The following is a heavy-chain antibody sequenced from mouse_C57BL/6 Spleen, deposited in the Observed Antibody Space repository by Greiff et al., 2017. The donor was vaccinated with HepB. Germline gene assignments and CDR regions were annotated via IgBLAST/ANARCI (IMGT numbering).Heavy chain of an antibody. CDR1: GYTFTSYW. CDR3: ARRDYDYDWFAY. J-gene: IGHJ3*01. V-gene: IGHV1-55*01. D-gene: IGHD2-4*01. CDR2: IYPGSGST. Sequence: QVHVKQPGAELVKPGASVKMSCKASGYTFTSYWITWVKQRPGQGLEWIGDIYPGSGSTNYNEKFKSKATLTVDTSSSTAYMQLSSLTSEDSAVYYCARRDYDYDWFAYWGQGTLVTVSA.